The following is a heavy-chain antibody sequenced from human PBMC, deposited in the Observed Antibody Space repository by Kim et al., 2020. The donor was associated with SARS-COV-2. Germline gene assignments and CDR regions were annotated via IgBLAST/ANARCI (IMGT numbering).Heavy chain of an antibody. V-gene: IGHV7-4-1*02. CDR1: GYTFTSSA. CDR2: INTHTGNP. J-gene: IGHJ4*02. CDR3: AREGIVVVPSATGGFAY. Sequence: ASVKVSCKASGYTFTSSAINWVRQAPGQGLECMGWINTHTGNPTYAQGFTGRFVFSLDTSVSTAYLQISSLKAEDTAVYYCAREGIVVVPSATGGFAYWGQRTLVTVSS. D-gene: IGHD2-2*01.